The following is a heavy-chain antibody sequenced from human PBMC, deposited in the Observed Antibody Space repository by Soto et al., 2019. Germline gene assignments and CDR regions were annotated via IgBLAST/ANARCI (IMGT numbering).Heavy chain of an antibody. CDR3: ARESGTTSAFDI. CDR2: IYYSGST. V-gene: IGHV4-59*01. D-gene: IGHD1-1*01. Sequence: SETLSLTCTVSGGSISSYYWSWIRQPPGKGLEWIGYIYYSGSTNYNPTLKSRVTISVDTSKNQFSLKLSSVTAADTAVYYCARESGTTSAFDIWGQGTMVTVS. J-gene: IGHJ3*02. CDR1: GGSISSYY.